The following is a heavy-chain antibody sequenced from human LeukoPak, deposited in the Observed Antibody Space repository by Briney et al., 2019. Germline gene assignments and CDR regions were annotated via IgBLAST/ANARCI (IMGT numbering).Heavy chain of an antibody. Sequence: ASVKVSCKASGGTFSSYAISWVRQAPGQGLELRGGIIPIFGTANDAQKFQGRVTITADASTSTAYMELSSLRSEDTAVYYCARYERQGYWGQGTLVTVSS. CDR3: ARYERQGY. V-gene: IGHV1-69*13. CDR2: IIPIFGTA. J-gene: IGHJ4*02. D-gene: IGHD1-1*01. CDR1: GGTFSSYA.